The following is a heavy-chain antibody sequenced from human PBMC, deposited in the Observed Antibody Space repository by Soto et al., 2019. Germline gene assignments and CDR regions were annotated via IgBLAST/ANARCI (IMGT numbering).Heavy chain of an antibody. CDR1: GESISSSSYY. D-gene: IGHD2-21*02. CDR3: GRQRTTAVTEAYFDH. J-gene: IGHJ4*01. CDR2: IYYSGRT. Sequence: SETLSLTCIVSGESISSSSYYWGWIRQPPGKGLEWIGSIYYSGRTYYNPSFKSRVTISIDTSKNQFSLKLSSVTATDTAVYYCGRQRTTAVTEAYFDHWGQGALGTVSA. V-gene: IGHV4-39*01.